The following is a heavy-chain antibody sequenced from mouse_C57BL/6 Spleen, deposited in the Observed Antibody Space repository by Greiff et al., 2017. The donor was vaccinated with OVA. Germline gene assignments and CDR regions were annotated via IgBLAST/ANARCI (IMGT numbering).Heavy chain of an antibody. CDR1: GYTFTSYG. CDR2: IYPRSGNT. CDR3: ARSYYGSSLWYFDV. Sequence: QVQLQQSGAELARPGASVKLSCKASGYTFTSYGIRWVKQRTGQGLEWIGEIYPRSGNTYYNEKFKGKATLTADKSSSTAYMELRSLTSEDSAVYVCARSYYGSSLWYFDVWGKGTTVTVSA. V-gene: IGHV1-81*01. D-gene: IGHD1-1*01. J-gene: IGHJ1*03.